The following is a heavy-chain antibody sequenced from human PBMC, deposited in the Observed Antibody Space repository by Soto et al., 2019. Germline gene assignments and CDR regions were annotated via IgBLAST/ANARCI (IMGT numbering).Heavy chain of an antibody. CDR1: GYTFTSFD. D-gene: IGHD6-19*01. CDR3: ARPYYSGWFLFTS. Sequence: ASVKVSCKASGYTFTSFDIHWVRQATGQGLEWMGWMNPNSGTTNYALKFQDRVTMTRNTSISTAYMEVSSLRSEDMAVYYCARPYYSGWFLFTSWGQGTLVTVSS. J-gene: IGHJ5*02. V-gene: IGHV1-8*01. CDR2: MNPNSGTT.